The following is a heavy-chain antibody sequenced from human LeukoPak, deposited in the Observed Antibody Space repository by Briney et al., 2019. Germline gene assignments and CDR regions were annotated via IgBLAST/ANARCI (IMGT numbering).Heavy chain of an antibody. J-gene: IGHJ4*02. Sequence: GGSLRLSCSASGFTFSTYAIHWVRQAPGKGLEYVSAISSNVGSTYYADSVKGRFTISRDNSKSTLYLQMSSLRAEDTAVYYCVLVTTAYWGRGTLVTVSS. CDR3: VLVTTAY. CDR1: GFTFSTYA. CDR2: ISSNVGST. D-gene: IGHD4-17*01. V-gene: IGHV3-64D*06.